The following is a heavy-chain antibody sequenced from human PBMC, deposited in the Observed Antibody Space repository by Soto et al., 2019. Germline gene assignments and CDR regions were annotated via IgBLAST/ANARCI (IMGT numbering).Heavy chain of an antibody. D-gene: IGHD3-3*01. CDR1: GYTFTSYG. CDR2: ISAYNGNT. CDR3: ARVKDYDFWSGYFAWHALHGPTKYYYGMDV. V-gene: IGHV1-18*04. J-gene: IGHJ6*02. Sequence: ASVKVSCKASGYTFTSYGISWVRQAPGQGLEWMGWISAYNGNTNYAQKLQGRVTMTTDTSTSTAYMELRSLRSDDTAVYYCARVKDYDFWSGYFAWHALHGPTKYYYGMDVWGQGTTVTVYS.